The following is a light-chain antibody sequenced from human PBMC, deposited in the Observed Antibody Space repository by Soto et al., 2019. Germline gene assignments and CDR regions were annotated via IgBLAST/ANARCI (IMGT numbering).Light chain of an antibody. V-gene: IGLV2-8*01. Sequence: LTQPPSASGSPGPSVTISCTGTSSDVVGYNYVSWHQQHPGKAPKLMTYEVNKRPSGVPDRFSGSKSGNTASLTVSGLQAEDEADYYCNSYAGSPYVFGTGTKVT. CDR2: EVN. CDR1: SSDVVGYNY. J-gene: IGLJ1*01. CDR3: NSYAGSPYV.